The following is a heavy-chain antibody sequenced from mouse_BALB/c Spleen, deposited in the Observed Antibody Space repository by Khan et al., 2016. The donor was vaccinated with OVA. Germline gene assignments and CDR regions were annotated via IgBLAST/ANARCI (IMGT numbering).Heavy chain of an antibody. V-gene: IGHV1-18*01. J-gene: IGHJ3*01. CDR2: IIPNNGGT. CDR1: GFTFTDYN. Sequence: VQLKQSGPELVKPGASVKIPCKASGFTFTDYNMAWVKQSHGKSLQWIGDIIPNNGGTIYNQKFKGKATLTVDKSSSTASMELRSLTSDDTAVYYCARHGYGGFAYWGQGTLVTVS. CDR3: ARHGYGGFAY. D-gene: IGHD2-2*01.